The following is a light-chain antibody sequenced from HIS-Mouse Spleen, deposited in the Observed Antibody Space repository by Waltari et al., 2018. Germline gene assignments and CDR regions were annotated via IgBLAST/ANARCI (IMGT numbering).Light chain of an antibody. J-gene: IGKJ1*01. Sequence: DIQMTQSPSTLSASERHRVTITSRASQSISSRLAWYQQKPGKAPKLLIYKASSLESGVPSRFSGSGSGTEFTLTISSLQPDDFATYYCQQYNSYSTFGQGTKVEIK. CDR1: QSISSR. V-gene: IGKV1-5*03. CDR2: KAS. CDR3: QQYNSYST.